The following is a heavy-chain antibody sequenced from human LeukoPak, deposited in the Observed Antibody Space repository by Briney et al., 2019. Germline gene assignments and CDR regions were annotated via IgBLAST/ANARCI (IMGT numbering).Heavy chain of an antibody. CDR3: AREHITMVRGVIIGNWFDP. J-gene: IGHJ5*02. D-gene: IGHD3-10*01. Sequence: PSETLSLTCTVSGGSISSYYWSWIRQPAGKGLEWIGRICTSGSTNYNPSLKSRVTMSVDTSKNQFSLKLSSVTAADTAVYYCAREHITMVRGVIIGNWFDPWGQGTLVTVSS. CDR1: GGSISSYY. CDR2: ICTSGST. V-gene: IGHV4-4*07.